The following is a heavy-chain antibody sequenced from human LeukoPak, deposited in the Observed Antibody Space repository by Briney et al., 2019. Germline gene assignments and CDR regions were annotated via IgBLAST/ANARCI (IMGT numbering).Heavy chain of an antibody. CDR3: AKTVSGSHSYQGGDY. CDR2: ISGSGGNT. J-gene: IGHJ4*02. Sequence: GGSLRLSCAASVFTFSSYAMSWVRQAPGKGREWGSAISGSGGNTYYADSVKGRFTMSRDNSKNTLYLQMNSLRAEDTAVYFCAKTVSGSHSYQGGDYWGQGTLVTVST. V-gene: IGHV3-23*01. CDR1: VFTFSSYA. D-gene: IGHD3-16*02.